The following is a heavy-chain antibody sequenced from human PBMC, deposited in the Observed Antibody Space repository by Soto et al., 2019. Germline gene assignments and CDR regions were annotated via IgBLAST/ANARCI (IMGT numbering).Heavy chain of an antibody. CDR2: VYRTGST. CDR1: GGSISTSNW. CDR3: ARARATIAAAAIFDC. J-gene: IGHJ4*02. Sequence: QVLLQESGPGLVKPSGTLSLTCAVSGGSISTSNWWSWVRQPPGKGLEWIGEVYRTGSTNYNPSLESRLTISVDKSKNQFSLKLTSVTAADTAVYYCARARATIAAAAIFDCWGQGTLVTVSS. V-gene: IGHV4-4*02. D-gene: IGHD6-13*01.